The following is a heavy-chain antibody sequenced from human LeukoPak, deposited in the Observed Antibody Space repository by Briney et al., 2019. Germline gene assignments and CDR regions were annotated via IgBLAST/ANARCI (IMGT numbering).Heavy chain of an antibody. D-gene: IGHD6-19*01. CDR2: INPNSGGT. Sequence: ASVKVSCEASGYTFTGYYMHWVRQAPGQGLEWMGRINPNSGGTNYAQKFQGRVTMTRDTSISTAYMELSRLRSDDTAVYYCARLDAYSSGSFDYWGQGTLVTVSS. CDR1: GYTFTGYY. V-gene: IGHV1-2*06. J-gene: IGHJ4*02. CDR3: ARLDAYSSGSFDY.